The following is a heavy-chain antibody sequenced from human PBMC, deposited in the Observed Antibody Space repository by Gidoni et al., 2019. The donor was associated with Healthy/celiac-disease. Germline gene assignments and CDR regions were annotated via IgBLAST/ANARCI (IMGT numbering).Heavy chain of an antibody. Sequence: TSYADSVKGRFTISRDNAKNTLYLQMNSLRAEDTAVYYCAGFDRDYWGQGTLVTVSS. CDR3: AGFDRDY. CDR2: T. V-gene: IGHV3-74*01. J-gene: IGHJ4*02. D-gene: IGHD3-9*01.